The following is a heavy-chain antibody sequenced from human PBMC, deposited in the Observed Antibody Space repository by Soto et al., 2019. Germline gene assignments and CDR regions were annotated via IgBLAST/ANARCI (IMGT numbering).Heavy chain of an antibody. CDR3: TVTPLRSGWHWTGFDY. D-gene: IGHD6-19*01. J-gene: IGHJ4*02. V-gene: IGHV3-49*04. CDR2: IRSKAYSGTT. CDR1: GFTLGDYA. Sequence: QPGGSLRLSCSTSGFTLGDYALSWVRQAPGKGLEWVGLIRSKAYSGTTEYAASVKDRFIISRDDSKSIAYLQMNSLKTEDTAIYYCTVTPLRSGWHWTGFDYWGQGTLVTVSS.